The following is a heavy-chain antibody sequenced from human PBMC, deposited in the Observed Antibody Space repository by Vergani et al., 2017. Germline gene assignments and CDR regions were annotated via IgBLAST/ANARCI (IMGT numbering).Heavy chain of an antibody. J-gene: IGHJ4*02. D-gene: IGHD2-2*02. V-gene: IGHV4-4*02. CDR2: ICHTEDT. Sequence: QVQLQESGPGVVKPSQTLSLTCAVSGGSISSGDHCWTWVRQPPGKGLEWIGEICHTEDTKYSPSLKSRVTVSVDESRNLFSLRLNSVTAADTAVYYCATIGYRRWGYYFDYWGQGILDTVSS. CDR1: GGSISSGDHC. CDR3: ATIGYRRWGYYFDY.